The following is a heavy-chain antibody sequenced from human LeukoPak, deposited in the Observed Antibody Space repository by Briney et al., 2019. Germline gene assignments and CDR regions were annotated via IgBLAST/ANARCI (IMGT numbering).Heavy chain of an antibody. D-gene: IGHD3-16*02. CDR1: GYTFTRNY. V-gene: IGHV1-2*02. Sequence: ASVEVSCKSSGYTFTRNYMHWVRQAPGQGLEWMGWINPNSGGTNYAQKFQGRVTMTRDTSISTAYMELSRLRSDDTAVYYCARALFQGGGVIVKGVDPWGQGTLVTVSS. CDR2: INPNSGGT. J-gene: IGHJ5*02. CDR3: ARALFQGGGVIVKGVDP.